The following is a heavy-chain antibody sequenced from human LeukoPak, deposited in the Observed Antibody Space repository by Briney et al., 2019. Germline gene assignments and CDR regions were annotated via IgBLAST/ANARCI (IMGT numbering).Heavy chain of an antibody. D-gene: IGHD3-22*01. J-gene: IGHJ4*02. Sequence: ASVKVSCKASGYTFTSYDINWVRQATGQGLEWMGWMNPNSGNTGYAQKFQGRVTITRNTSISTAYMELSSLRSEDTAVYYCARDLTHRRNYDSSGYQIVPAFWGQGTLVTVSP. CDR1: GYTFTSYD. V-gene: IGHV1-8*03. CDR3: ARDLTHRRNYDSSGYQIVPAF. CDR2: MNPNSGNT.